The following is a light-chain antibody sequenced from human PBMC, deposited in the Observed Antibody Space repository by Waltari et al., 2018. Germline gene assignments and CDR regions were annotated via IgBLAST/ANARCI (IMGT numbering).Light chain of an antibody. V-gene: IGKV3-20*01. CDR1: QSISKY. J-gene: IGKJ1*01. CDR3: QKYESLPAT. CDR2: HAS. Sequence: EIVLTQSPGTLSLSPGERATLSCRASQSISKYLAWYQQKPCQAPRLLIFHASIRATGIPDRFSGSGAGTDFSLIISRLEPEDFVVYYCQKYESLPATFGQGTKVEIK.